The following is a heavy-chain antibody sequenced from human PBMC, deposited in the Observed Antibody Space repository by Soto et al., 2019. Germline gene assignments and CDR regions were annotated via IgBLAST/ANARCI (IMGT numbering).Heavy chain of an antibody. CDR1: GFTFSRYG. J-gene: IGHJ4*02. CDR2: IWYDGSNK. Sequence: GGSLRLSCAASGFTFSRYGMHWVRQAPGKGLEWVAVIWYDGSNKYYADSVKGRFTISRDNSKNTLYLQKNSLRAEDTAVYYCARDQGLNYYDSSGYDYWGQGTLVTVSS. D-gene: IGHD3-22*01. V-gene: IGHV3-33*01. CDR3: ARDQGLNYYDSSGYDY.